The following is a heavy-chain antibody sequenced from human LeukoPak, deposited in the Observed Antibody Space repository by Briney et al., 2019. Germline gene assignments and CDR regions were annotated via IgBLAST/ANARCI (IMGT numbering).Heavy chain of an antibody. Sequence: GASVKVSCKTSGYTSTDYYIHWVRQVPGQGLEWMGWIRPSSGDTDYGQKFEGRTKMTRDMSITTAYMELSSLRSDDTAIYFCTRERETDWFGPWGQGNLVTVS. V-gene: IGHV1-2*02. J-gene: IGHJ5*02. CDR3: TRERETDWFGP. D-gene: IGHD1-26*01. CDR2: IRPSSGDT. CDR1: GYTSTDYY.